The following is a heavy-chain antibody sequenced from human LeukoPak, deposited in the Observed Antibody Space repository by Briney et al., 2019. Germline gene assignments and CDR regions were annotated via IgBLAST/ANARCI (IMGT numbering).Heavy chain of an antibody. CDR3: ARVHGADYDILTGYDC. J-gene: IGHJ4*02. CDR2: IYYSGST. Sequence: PSETLSLTCTVSGGSISSYYWSWIRQPPGKGLEWIGYIYYSGSTNYNPSLKSRVTISVDTSKNQFSLKLSSVTAADTAVYYCARVHGADYDILTGYDCWGQGTLVTVSS. V-gene: IGHV4-59*01. D-gene: IGHD3-9*01. CDR1: GGSISSYY.